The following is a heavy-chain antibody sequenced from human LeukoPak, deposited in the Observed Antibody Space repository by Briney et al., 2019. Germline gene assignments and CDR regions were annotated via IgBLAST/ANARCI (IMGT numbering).Heavy chain of an antibody. CDR1: GGSFSGYY. CDR3: ARGQTIVGATGDF. V-gene: IGHV4-34*01. D-gene: IGHD1-26*01. CDR2: ISHSGST. J-gene: IGHJ4*02. Sequence: SETLSLTCAVYGGSFSGYYWSWIRQPPGKGLEWIGEISHSGSTNYNPSLKSRVTISVDTSKNQFSLKLSSVTAADTAVYYCARGQTIVGATGDFWGPGTLVTVSS.